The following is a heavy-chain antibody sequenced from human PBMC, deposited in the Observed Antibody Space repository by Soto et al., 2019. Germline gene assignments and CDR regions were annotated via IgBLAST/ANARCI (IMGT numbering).Heavy chain of an antibody. Sequence: ASVKVSFKVSGYTLTELSMHWVRQAPGKGLEWMGGFDPEDGETIYAQKFQGRVTMTEDTSTDTAYMELSSLRSEDTAVYYCARLAAAGYVFAFDIWGQGTMVTVSS. CDR1: GYTLTELS. J-gene: IGHJ3*02. CDR2: FDPEDGET. V-gene: IGHV1-24*01. CDR3: ARLAAAGYVFAFDI. D-gene: IGHD6-13*01.